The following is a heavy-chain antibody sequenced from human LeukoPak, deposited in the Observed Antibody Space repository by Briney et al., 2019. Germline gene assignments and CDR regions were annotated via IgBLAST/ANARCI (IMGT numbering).Heavy chain of an antibody. CDR2: ISSSGSTK. CDR3: ARKDYGGYAYYYYGLDV. CDR1: GFTFSSHE. D-gene: IGHD5-12*01. J-gene: IGHJ6*04. Sequence: GGSLRLSCAASGFTFSSHEMNWVRQAPGKGLEWVSYISSSGSTKYYADSVKGRFTISRDNAKNSLYLQMNSLRAEDTAVYYCARKDYGGYAYYYYGLDVWGKGTTVTVSS. V-gene: IGHV3-48*03.